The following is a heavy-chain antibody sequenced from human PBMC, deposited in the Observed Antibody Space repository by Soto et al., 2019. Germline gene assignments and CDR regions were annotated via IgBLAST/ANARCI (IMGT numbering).Heavy chain of an antibody. Sequence: DVQLVESGGGLVQPGGALRLSCAASGLPFTYAMHWVRQAPGKGLEGSSYINSASTTTFHADSVKGRFTVSRDNAKNSLYLQLSSLRHEDTGVYYCARDLSHWGQGMLVTVSS. CDR2: INSASTTT. V-gene: IGHV3-48*02. CDR3: ARDLSH. J-gene: IGHJ4*02. CDR1: GLPFTYA.